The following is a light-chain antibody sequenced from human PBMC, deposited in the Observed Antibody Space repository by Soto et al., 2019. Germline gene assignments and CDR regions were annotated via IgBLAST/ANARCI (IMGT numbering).Light chain of an antibody. CDR2: EVT. CDR3: SSYTSRSTVV. J-gene: IGLJ2*01. CDR1: SSDVGGYNY. V-gene: IGLV2-14*01. Sequence: QSVLTQPASVSGSPGQSITISCTGTSSDVGGYNYVSWYQQYPGKAPKVMIYEVTNRPSGVSHRFSGSKSGDTASLTISGLQAEDEADYYCSSYTSRSTVVFGGGTKLTVL.